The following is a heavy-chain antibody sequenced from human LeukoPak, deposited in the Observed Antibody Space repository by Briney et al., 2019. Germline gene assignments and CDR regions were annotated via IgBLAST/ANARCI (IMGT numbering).Heavy chain of an antibody. D-gene: IGHD3-16*02. V-gene: IGHV1-2*02. CDR3: ARDPDYDYVWGSYRNYGMDV. CDR2: TNPNGGGT. CDR1: GYTFTGYY. J-gene: IGHJ6*02. Sequence: ASVKVSCKASGYTFTGYYMHWVRQAPGQGLEWMGWTNPNGGGTNYAQKFQGRVTMTRDTSISTAYMELSRLRSDDTAVYYCARDPDYDYVWGSYRNYGMDVWGQGTTVTVSS.